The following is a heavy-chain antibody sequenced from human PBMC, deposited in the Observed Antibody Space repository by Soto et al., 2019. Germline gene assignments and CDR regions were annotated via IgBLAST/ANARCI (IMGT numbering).Heavy chain of an antibody. CDR3: AKDLTIGRIAGFDY. J-gene: IGHJ4*02. CDR1: GFTFSSYA. CDR2: ISGSGGST. Sequence: HPGGSLRLSCAASGFTFSSYAMSWVRQAPGKGLEWVSAISGSGGSTYYADSVKGRFTISRDNSKNTLYLQMNSLRAEDTAVYYCAKDLTIGRIAGFDYWGQGTLVTVSS. D-gene: IGHD6-13*01. V-gene: IGHV3-23*01.